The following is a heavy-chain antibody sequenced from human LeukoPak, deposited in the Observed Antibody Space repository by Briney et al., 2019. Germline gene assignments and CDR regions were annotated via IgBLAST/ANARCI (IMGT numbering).Heavy chain of an antibody. V-gene: IGHV4-4*02. D-gene: IGHD6-19*01. CDR3: ARPGGGVAVAGFGY. CDR2: IYHSGST. J-gene: IGHJ4*02. CDR1: GGSISSSNW. Sequence: SETLSLTCAVSGGSISSSNWWSWVRQPPGKGLEWIGEIYHSGSTNYNPSLKSRVTISVDKSKNQFSLKLSSVTAADTAVYYCARPGGGVAVAGFGYWGQGTLVTVSS.